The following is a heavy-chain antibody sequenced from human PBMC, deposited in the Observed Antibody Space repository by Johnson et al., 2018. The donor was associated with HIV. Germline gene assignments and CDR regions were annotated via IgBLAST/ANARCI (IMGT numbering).Heavy chain of an antibody. CDR3: ARDNEVTNAFDI. J-gene: IGHJ3*02. CDR2: ISYDGNTK. Sequence: QVQLVESGGGVVQPGRSLRLSCAASGFTFSTYAVHWVRQAPGKGLEWVAVISYDGNTKYYAASVKGRFTISRDNSKKTLYLRMNSLRAEDTAVYYCARDNEVTNAFDIWGQGTMVTVSS. CDR1: GFTFSTYA. D-gene: IGHD4-11*01. V-gene: IGHV3-30*04.